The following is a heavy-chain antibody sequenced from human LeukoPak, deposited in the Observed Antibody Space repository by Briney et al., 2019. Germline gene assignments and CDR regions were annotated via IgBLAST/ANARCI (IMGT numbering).Heavy chain of an antibody. V-gene: IGHV3-7*01. CDR3: ARGKSGSYLFGYYYYYGMDV. CDR1: GFTFSSYS. D-gene: IGHD1-26*01. Sequence: GGSLRLSCAASGFTFSSYSMNWVRQAPGKGLEWVANIKQDGSEKYYVDSVKGRFTISRDNAKNSLYLQMNSLRAEDTAVYYCARGKSGSYLFGYYYYYGMDVWGQGTTVTVSS. J-gene: IGHJ6*02. CDR2: IKQDGSEK.